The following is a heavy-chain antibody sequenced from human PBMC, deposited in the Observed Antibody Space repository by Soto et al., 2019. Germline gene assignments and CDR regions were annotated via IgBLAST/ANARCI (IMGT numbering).Heavy chain of an antibody. Sequence: QVQLVESGGGVVQPGRSLRLSCAASGFTFSNYAMHWVRQAPGKGPEWVAVISDAGINKDYADSVKGRFTITRDKSKNPVYLQMNSLRVEDTAVYYCARGLVVVVNRDWFDPWGQGTLVTVVS. V-gene: IGHV3-30-3*01. J-gene: IGHJ5*02. CDR2: ISDAGINK. CDR3: ARGLVVVVNRDWFDP. CDR1: GFTFSNYA. D-gene: IGHD3-22*01.